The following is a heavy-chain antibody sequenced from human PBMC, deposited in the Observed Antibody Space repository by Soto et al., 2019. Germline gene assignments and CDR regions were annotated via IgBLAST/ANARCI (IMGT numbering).Heavy chain of an antibody. CDR3: ARAVGIAVTGLDL. CDR1: GYSFPSFN. V-gene: IGHV1-8*01. J-gene: IGHJ5*02. CDR2: MNPANGNA. Sequence: QERLVQSGAELRRPGASVKISCRASGYSFPSFNVNWVRQASGQGPEWVGWMNPANGNAAFARDSQGRATMTSDLSTDTAYMELGGLSSGDTTIYYCARAVGIAVTGLDLWGPGTLVTVS. D-gene: IGHD6-19*01.